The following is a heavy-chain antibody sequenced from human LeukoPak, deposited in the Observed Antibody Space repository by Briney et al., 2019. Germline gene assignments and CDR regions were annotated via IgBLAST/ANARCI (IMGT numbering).Heavy chain of an antibody. D-gene: IGHD3-9*01. CDR3: ARYYEVLTCYHP. V-gene: IGHV4-34*01. CDR1: GGSFSGYY. J-gene: IGHJ5*02. Sequence: SETLSLTCAVSGGSFSGYYWSWIRQPPGKGLEWIGEINHSGSTNYNPSLKSRVTISLDTSKNQFSLTLSSVTAADTAVYYCARYYEVLTCYHPWGQGTLVTVSS. CDR2: INHSGST.